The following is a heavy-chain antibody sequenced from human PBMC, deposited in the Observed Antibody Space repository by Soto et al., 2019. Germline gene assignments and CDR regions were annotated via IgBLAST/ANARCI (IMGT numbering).Heavy chain of an antibody. CDR3: ARVRGGGYKDAFDI. V-gene: IGHV3-13*01. Sequence: EVQLVESGGGLVQPGGSLRLSCAASGFSFSSHDMHWVRQATGKGLEWVSGVGRVGDTYYSGSVKGRFTVSREDAKNSFYLQMNSLRAGDTAVYYCARVRGGGYKDAFDIWGQGTMVTVSS. J-gene: IGHJ3*02. CDR1: GFSFSSHD. CDR2: VGRVGDT. D-gene: IGHD5-12*01.